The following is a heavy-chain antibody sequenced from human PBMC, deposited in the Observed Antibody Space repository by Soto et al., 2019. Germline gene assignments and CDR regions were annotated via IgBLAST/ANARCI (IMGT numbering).Heavy chain of an antibody. D-gene: IGHD3-9*01. CDR1: GFTFNNYA. CDR3: AKDLGLGVIAGYPHDC. J-gene: IGHJ4*02. CDR2: ISVSGANT. V-gene: IGHV3-23*01. Sequence: DVQLLDSGGGLVQPGGSLRLSCAASGFTFNNYAMSWVRQAPGKGLEWVSTISVSGANTYYADSVKGRFTISRDDSKYTLYLQMNSLGAEDTAVYYCAKDLGLGVIAGYPHDCWGQGTLVTVSS.